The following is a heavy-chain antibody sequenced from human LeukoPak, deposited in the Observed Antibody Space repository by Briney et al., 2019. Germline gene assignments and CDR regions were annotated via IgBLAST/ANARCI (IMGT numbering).Heavy chain of an antibody. CDR2: ISPTSAYI. CDR3: ARTIYYYESTSYFSDAFDV. Sequence: GGSLRLSCAATGFTLSGHSMNWVRQAPGKGLDWVSSISPTSAYIYYQDSVKGRFTISRDDAKNSLYLEMDSLRAEDAAVYYCARTIYYYESTSYFSDAFDVWGQGTMVTVSS. J-gene: IGHJ3*01. CDR1: GFTLSGHS. V-gene: IGHV3-21*01. D-gene: IGHD3-22*01.